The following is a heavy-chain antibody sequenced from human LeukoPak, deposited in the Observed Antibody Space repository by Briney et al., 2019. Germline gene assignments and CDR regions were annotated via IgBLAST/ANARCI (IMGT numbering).Heavy chain of an antibody. CDR3: ARETVAGTFDY. CDR1: GFTFSEYY. J-gene: IGHJ4*02. D-gene: IGHD6-19*01. V-gene: IGHV3-11*01. CDR2: ISSTADIV. Sequence: GGSLRLSCAASGFTFSEYYMSWIRQAPGKGLEWVSDISSTADIVSYADFVLGRFTISRDNGDDSLSLQLNNLRAEDTAVYYCARETVAGTFDYWSQGTLVTDSS.